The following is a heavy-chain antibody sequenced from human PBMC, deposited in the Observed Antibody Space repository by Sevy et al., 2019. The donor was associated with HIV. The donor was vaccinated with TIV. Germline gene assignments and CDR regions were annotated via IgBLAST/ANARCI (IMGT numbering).Heavy chain of an antibody. J-gene: IGHJ4*02. CDR1: GGSISNADYY. D-gene: IGHD3-3*01. CDR3: ARMKFWNGYFDY. CDR2: IYYSGRT. Sequence: SDTLSLTCSVSGGSISNADYYWSWIRQPPGKGLEWIGYIYYSGRTYYNPSLKSRISISVDTSRNQFSLSLDSVTAADTAVYYCARMKFWNGYFDYWGQGTLVTVSS. V-gene: IGHV4-30-4*02.